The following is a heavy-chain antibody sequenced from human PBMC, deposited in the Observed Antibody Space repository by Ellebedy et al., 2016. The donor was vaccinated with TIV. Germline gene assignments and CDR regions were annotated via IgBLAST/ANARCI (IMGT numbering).Heavy chain of an antibody. Sequence: GESLKISXAASGFTVSSNFMSWVRQAPGKGLEWVSIIYNDGNPYYTDSLKGRFTISRDTSKNTAHLQINSLRAEDTAVYYCARGTAPNRGDYWGQGTLVTVSS. CDR3: ARGTAPNRGDY. V-gene: IGHV3-53*01. CDR2: IYNDGNP. D-gene: IGHD1-14*01. J-gene: IGHJ4*02. CDR1: GFTVSSNF.